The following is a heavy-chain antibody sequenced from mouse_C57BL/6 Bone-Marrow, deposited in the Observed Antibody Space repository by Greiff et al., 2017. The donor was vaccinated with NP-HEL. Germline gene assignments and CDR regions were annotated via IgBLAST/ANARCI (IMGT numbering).Heavy chain of an antibody. CDR2: IDPSDSYT. CDR1: GYTFTSYW. J-gene: IGHJ2*01. D-gene: IGHD1-1*01. V-gene: IGHV1-69*01. Sequence: VQLQQPGAELVMPGASVKLSCKASGYTFTSYWMHWVKQRPGQGLEWIGEIDPSDSYTNYNQKFKGKSTLTVDKSSSTAYMQLSSLTSEDSAVYYGARSGYYYGDYWGQGTTLTVSS. CDR3: ARSGYYYGDY.